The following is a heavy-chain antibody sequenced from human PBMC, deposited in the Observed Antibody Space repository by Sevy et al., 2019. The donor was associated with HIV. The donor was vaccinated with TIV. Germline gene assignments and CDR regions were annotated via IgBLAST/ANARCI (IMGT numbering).Heavy chain of an antibody. V-gene: IGHV3-30-3*01. J-gene: IGHJ6*02. Sequence: GGSLRLPCAASGFTFNTYTMHWVRQAPGKGLEWVAAISHDGSNKNYADSVKGRFTVSRDNSKNTVSLQMNSLRREDTALYYCAREYYDFWSGPINFYFGMDVWGQGTTVTVSS. CDR3: AREYYDFWSGPINFYFGMDV. CDR1: GFTFNTYT. D-gene: IGHD3-3*01. CDR2: ISHDGSNK.